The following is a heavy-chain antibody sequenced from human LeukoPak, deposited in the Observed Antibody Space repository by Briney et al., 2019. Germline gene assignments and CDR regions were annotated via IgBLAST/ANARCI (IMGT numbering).Heavy chain of an antibody. CDR2: ISSSSSYI. Sequence: AGGSLRLSCAASGFTFSSYSMNWVRQAPGKGLEWVSSISSSSSYIYYADSVKGRFTISRDNAKNSLYLQMNSLRAEDTAVYYCAKGGSYDYYYYMDVWGKGTTVTVSS. V-gene: IGHV3-21*01. D-gene: IGHD1-26*01. J-gene: IGHJ6*03. CDR1: GFTFSSYS. CDR3: AKGGSYDYYYYMDV.